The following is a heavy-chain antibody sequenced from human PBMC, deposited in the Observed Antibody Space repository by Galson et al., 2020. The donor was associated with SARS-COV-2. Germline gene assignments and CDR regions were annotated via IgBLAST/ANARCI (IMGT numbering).Heavy chain of an antibody. J-gene: IGHJ4*02. CDR3: VKEERTVTMKKDYGD. Sequence: GGSLRLSCAASGFTFSSYAMHWVRQAPGKRPEYVSAIDIGGGTFYAYSVTGRFTISRDDSKNTLYLQMGSLGPEDTAVYYCVKEERTVTMKKDYGDWGQGTLVTVSS. D-gene: IGHD2-21*01. CDR2: IDIGGGT. CDR1: GFTFSSYA. V-gene: IGHV3-64*01.